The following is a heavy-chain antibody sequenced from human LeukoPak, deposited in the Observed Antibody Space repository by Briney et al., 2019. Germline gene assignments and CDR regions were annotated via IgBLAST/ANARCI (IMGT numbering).Heavy chain of an antibody. J-gene: IGHJ5*02. D-gene: IGHD3-10*01. V-gene: IGHV1-46*01. Sequence: ASVKVSCKASGYTFTSYGISWVRQAPGQGLEWMGIINPSGGSTSYAQKFQGRVTMTRDTSTSTVYMELSSLRSEDTAVYYCASTGGGWFDGINWFDPWGQGTLVTVSS. CDR1: GYTFTSYG. CDR3: ASTGGGWFDGINWFDP. CDR2: INPSGGST.